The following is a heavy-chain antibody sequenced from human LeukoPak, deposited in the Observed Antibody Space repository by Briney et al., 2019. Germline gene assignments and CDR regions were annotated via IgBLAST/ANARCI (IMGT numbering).Heavy chain of an antibody. CDR3: ANRLLRSGTGAFDI. CDR1: GGSISSGSVY. V-gene: IGHV4-61*02. D-gene: IGHD1-1*01. CDR2: IHNTGTT. J-gene: IGHJ3*02. Sequence: SETLSLTCSVSGGSISSGSVYWTWIRQPAGKGLEWIGRIHNTGTTSYNPSLESRVTISKDASNNRFSLNLSSVTAADTALYFCANRLLRSGTGAFDIWGLGTVVVVSS.